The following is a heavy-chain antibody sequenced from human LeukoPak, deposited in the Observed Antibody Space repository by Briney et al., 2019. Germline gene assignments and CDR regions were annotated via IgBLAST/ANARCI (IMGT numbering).Heavy chain of an antibody. D-gene: IGHD1-7*01. CDR2: INPNSGGT. CDR3: ARVLTGTTPWVEY. J-gene: IGHJ4*02. Sequence: GASVKISCKASGYTFTGYYMHWVRQAPGQGLERMGWINPNSGGTNYAQKFQGRVTMTRDTSISTAYMELSRLRSDDTAVYYCARVLTGTTPWVEYWGQGTLVTVSS. V-gene: IGHV1-2*02. CDR1: GYTFTGYY.